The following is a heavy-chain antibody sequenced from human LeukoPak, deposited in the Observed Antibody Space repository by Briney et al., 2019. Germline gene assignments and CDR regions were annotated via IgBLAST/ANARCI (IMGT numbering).Heavy chain of an antibody. CDR1: GGSISSGSYY. CDR3: ARGGSGSYYPLPYFDY. J-gene: IGHJ4*02. Sequence: SETLSLTCTVSGGSISSGSYYWSWIRQPAGKGLEWIGRIYTSGSTNYNPSLKSRVTISVDTSKNQFSLKLSSVTAADTAVYYCARGGSGSYYPLPYFDYWGQGTLVTVSS. CDR2: IYTSGST. V-gene: IGHV4-61*02. D-gene: IGHD3-10*01.